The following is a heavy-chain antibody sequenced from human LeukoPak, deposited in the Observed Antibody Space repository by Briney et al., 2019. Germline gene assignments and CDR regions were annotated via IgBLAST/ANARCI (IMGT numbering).Heavy chain of an antibody. J-gene: IGHJ5*02. CDR3: ARDSGTSGEVKFDP. V-gene: IGHV4-39*07. D-gene: IGHD3-10*01. Sequence: SETLSLTCTVSGGSILSSSYYWGWIRQPPGKGLEWIGSIYYGGSTDYNPSLKSRVTMSADTSTNQLSLNLTSVTAADTAVYYCARDSGTSGEVKFDPWGQGTLVTVSS. CDR1: GGSILSSSYY. CDR2: IYYGGST.